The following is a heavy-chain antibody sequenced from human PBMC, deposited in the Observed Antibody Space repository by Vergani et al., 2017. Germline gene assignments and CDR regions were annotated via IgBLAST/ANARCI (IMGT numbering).Heavy chain of an antibody. V-gene: IGHV3-30*03. CDR2: ISYDGSNK. Sequence: QVQLVESGGGVVQPGRSLRLSCAASGFTFSSYGLHWVRQAPGKGLEWVAVISYDGSNKYYADSVKGRFTISRDNYKNTLYLQMNSLRAEDTAVYYCEINPPRMVRGNMDVWGQGTTVTVSS. CDR3: EINPPRMVRGNMDV. D-gene: IGHD3-10*01. J-gene: IGHJ6*02. CDR1: GFTFSSYG.